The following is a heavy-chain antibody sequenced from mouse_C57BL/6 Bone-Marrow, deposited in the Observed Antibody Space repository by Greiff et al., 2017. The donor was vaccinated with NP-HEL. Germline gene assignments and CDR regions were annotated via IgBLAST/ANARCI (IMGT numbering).Heavy chain of an antibody. D-gene: IGHD2-1*01. V-gene: IGHV1-26*01. CDR1: GYTFTDYY. Sequence: EVQLQQSGPELVKPGASVKISCKASGYTFTDYYMNWVKQSHGKSLEWIGDINPNNGGTSYNQKFKGKATLTVDKSSSTAYMELRSLTSEDSAVYDCAMKGDYGNYGFDYWGQGTTLTVSS. CDR3: AMKGDYGNYGFDY. CDR2: INPNNGGT. J-gene: IGHJ2*01.